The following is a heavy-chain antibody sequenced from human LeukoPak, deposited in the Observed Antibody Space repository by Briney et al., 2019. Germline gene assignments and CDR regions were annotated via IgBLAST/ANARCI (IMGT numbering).Heavy chain of an antibody. V-gene: IGHV3-48*01. CDR3: ARGGPGYYLDY. CDR1: GVTFSSYS. CDR2: ISSSSGTT. J-gene: IGHJ4*02. Sequence: GGSLRLSCAASGVTFSSYSMNWVRQAPGKGLEWVSYISSSSGTTYYADSVKGRFTISRDNAKNSLYLQMNILKAGDTAVYYCARGGPGYYLDYWGQGTLVTVSP.